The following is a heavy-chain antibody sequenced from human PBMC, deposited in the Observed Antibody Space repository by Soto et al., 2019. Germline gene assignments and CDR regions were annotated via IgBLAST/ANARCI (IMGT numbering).Heavy chain of an antibody. CDR2: IKPDGSET. Sequence: AQLVASGGDLVPPGGSLRLSCAASGFMFSDSWMKWVRQAPGKGLEWVANIKPDGSETAYGDSVKGRFTISRDNAKKFLSLQMNSLRVDGTAVYYCASGIEPWCQGTPVIVSS. CDR1: GFMFSDSW. CDR3: ASGIEP. V-gene: IGHV3-7*05. J-gene: IGHJ5*02.